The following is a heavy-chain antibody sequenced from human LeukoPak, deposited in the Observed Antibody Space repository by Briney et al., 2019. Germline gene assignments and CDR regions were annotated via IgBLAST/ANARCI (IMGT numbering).Heavy chain of an antibody. CDR2: TSGSGGST. J-gene: IGHJ4*02. V-gene: IGHV3-23*01. CDR1: VFTFSNYG. Sequence: PGGSLRLSCAASVFTFSNYGMSWVRQAPGKGLEWVSATSGSGGSTYYADSVKGRFTITRDNSKNTLYLQLNSLRAEDTAIYYCARYDLGYSYGRGFFDYWGQGTLVTVSS. CDR3: ARYDLGYSYGRGFFDY. D-gene: IGHD5-18*01.